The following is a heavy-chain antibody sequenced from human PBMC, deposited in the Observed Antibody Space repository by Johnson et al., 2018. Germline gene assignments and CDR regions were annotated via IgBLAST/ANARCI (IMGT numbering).Heavy chain of an antibody. Sequence: EVQLVESGGGLVQPGGSLRLSCVASGFSFSRSVMSWVPQAPGKGLEWVSTLDGGSGSTYYAASVKGRFSISRDISKNTLYLQLSSLRGEDSALYYCAYRMAALGQKYFQDWGQGALVTVSS. V-gene: IGHV3-23*04. CDR2: LDGGSGST. J-gene: IGHJ1*01. D-gene: IGHD5-12*01. CDR1: GFSFSRSV. CDR3: AYRMAALGQKYFQD.